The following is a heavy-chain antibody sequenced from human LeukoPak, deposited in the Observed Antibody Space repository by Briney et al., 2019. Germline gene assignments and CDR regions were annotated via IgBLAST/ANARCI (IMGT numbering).Heavy chain of an antibody. CDR3: ARELGRVGAFDI. CDR2: ISGSGDYT. D-gene: IGHD1-26*01. Sequence: VQPGGSLRLSCAASGFTFSSYAMSWVRQAPGKGLEWVSAISGSGDYTYYADSVKGRFTISRDNSKSTLYLQMNSLRAEDTAVYYCARELGRVGAFDIWGQGTMVTVSS. V-gene: IGHV3-23*01. CDR1: GFTFSSYA. J-gene: IGHJ3*02.